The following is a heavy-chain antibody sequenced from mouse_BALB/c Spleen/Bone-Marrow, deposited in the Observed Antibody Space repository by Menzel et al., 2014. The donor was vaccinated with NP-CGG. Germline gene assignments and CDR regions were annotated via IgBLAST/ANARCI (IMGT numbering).Heavy chain of an antibody. Sequence: EVKLMESGGGLVKPGGSLKLSCAASGFTFSSYTMSWVHQTPEKRLEWVATISSGGSYTYYPDSVKGRFTISRDNAKNTLYLQMSSLESEDTAMYYCTRDLYDGYYYYAMDYWGQGTSVTVSS. V-gene: IGHV5-6-4*01. J-gene: IGHJ4*01. CDR1: GFTFSSYT. CDR3: TRDLYDGYYYYAMDY. D-gene: IGHD2-3*01. CDR2: ISSGGSYT.